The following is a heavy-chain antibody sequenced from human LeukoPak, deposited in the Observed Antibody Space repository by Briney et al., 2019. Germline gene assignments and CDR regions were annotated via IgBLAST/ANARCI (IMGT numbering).Heavy chain of an antibody. CDR3: ARYGDYARHYAY. CDR2: INPNSGGT. CDR1: GYTFTGYY. D-gene: IGHD4-17*01. Sequence: ASVSVSCKASGYTFTGYYMHWVRQAPGQGLEWVGWINPNSGGTNYAQKFQGWVTMTRDTSISTAYMELSRLRSDDTAVYYCARYGDYARHYAYWGQGTLVTVSS. J-gene: IGHJ4*02. V-gene: IGHV1-2*04.